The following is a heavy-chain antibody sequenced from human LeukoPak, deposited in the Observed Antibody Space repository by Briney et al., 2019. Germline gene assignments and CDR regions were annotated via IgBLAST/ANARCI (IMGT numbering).Heavy chain of an antibody. J-gene: IGHJ4*02. Sequence: GGSLRLSCAASGFTFSSYSMNWVRQAPGKGLEWVSSISSSSSYIYYADPVKGRFTISRDNAKNSLYLQMNSLRAEDTAVYYCARVDNGYCSGGSCYGSDYWGQGTLVTVSS. V-gene: IGHV3-21*01. CDR1: GFTFSSYS. CDR2: ISSSSSYI. CDR3: ARVDNGYCSGGSCYGSDY. D-gene: IGHD2-15*01.